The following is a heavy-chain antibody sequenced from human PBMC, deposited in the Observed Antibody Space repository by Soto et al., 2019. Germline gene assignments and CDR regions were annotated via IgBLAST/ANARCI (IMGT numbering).Heavy chain of an antibody. CDR1: GFTFSSYA. V-gene: IGHV3-23*01. CDR2: ISGSGGST. CDR3: AKYGSGGSNGWFDP. D-gene: IGHD2-15*01. Sequence: LRLSCAAPGFTFSSYAMSWVRQAPGKGLEWVSAISGSGGSTYYADSVKGRFTISRDNSKNTLYLQMNSLRAEDTAVYYCAKYGSGGSNGWFDPWGQGTLVTVSS. J-gene: IGHJ5*02.